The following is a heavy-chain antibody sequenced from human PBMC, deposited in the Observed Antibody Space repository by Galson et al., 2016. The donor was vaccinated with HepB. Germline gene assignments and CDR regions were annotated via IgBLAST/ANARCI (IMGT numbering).Heavy chain of an antibody. CDR1: GASISTNNW. CDR3: ARRYCSDGICYPLDL. V-gene: IGHV4-4*02. Sequence: SETLSLTCGVSGASISTNNWWSWVRQPPGKGLEWIGEIFHTGFTHYRPSLESRVTISLDKSKNYFSLRLSSLTAADTALYYCARRYCSDGICYPLDLWGQGTLVTVSS. CDR2: IFHTGFT. J-gene: IGHJ4*02. D-gene: IGHD2-15*01.